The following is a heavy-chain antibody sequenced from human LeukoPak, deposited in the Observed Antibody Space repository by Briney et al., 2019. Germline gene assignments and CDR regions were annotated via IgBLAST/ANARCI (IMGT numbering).Heavy chain of an antibody. Sequence: GESLKISCKGSGYSFTSYWIGWVRQMPGKGLEWMGIIYPGDSDTRYSPSFQGQVTISANKPISTAYLQWSSLKASDTAMYYCARLRLCSSKGSGWFDPWGQGTLVTVSS. D-gene: IGHD6-6*01. CDR1: GYSFTSYW. CDR3: ARLRLCSSKGSGWFDP. CDR2: IYPGDSDT. J-gene: IGHJ5*02. V-gene: IGHV5-51*01.